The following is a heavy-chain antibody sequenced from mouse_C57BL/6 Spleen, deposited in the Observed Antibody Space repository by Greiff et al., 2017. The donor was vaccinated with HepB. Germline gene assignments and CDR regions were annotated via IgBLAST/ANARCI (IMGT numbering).Heavy chain of an antibody. CDR1: GYTFTDYY. V-gene: IGHV1-26*01. Sequence: VQLQQSGPELVKPGASVKISCKASGYTFTDYYMNWVKQSHGKSLEWIGDINPNNGGTSYNQKFKGKATLTVDKSSSTAYMELRSLTSEDSAVYYCARPGHFDYWGQGTTLTVSS. J-gene: IGHJ2*01. CDR3: ARPGHFDY. CDR2: INPNNGGT.